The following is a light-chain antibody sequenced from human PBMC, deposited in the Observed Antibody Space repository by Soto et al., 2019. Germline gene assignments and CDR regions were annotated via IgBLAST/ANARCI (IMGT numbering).Light chain of an antibody. Sequence: EVVLTQSPATLSLSPGERATLSCRASQSVSRYLAWYQQRPDQPPRLLIYDTSNRATGIPARFSGSGSATDFTLTISSLEPEDFAVYYCQQRSNWPFTFGGGTKVEI. V-gene: IGKV3-11*01. CDR2: DTS. J-gene: IGKJ4*01. CDR3: QQRSNWPFT. CDR1: QSVSRY.